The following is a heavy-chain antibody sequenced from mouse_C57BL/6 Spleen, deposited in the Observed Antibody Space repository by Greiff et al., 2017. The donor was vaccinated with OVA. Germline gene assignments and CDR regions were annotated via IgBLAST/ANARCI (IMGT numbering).Heavy chain of an antibody. Sequence: VQLQQSGPELVKPGASVKISCKASGYTFTDYYMNWVKQSHGKSLEWIGDINPNNGGTSYNQKFKGKATLTVDKSSSTAYMELRSLTSEDSAVYYCARAYYDRFDYWGQGTTLTVSS. D-gene: IGHD2-4*01. CDR2: INPNNGGT. J-gene: IGHJ2*01. V-gene: IGHV1-26*01. CDR3: ARAYYDRFDY. CDR1: GYTFTDYY.